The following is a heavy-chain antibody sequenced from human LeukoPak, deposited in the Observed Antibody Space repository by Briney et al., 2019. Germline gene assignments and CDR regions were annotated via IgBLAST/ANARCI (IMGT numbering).Heavy chain of an antibody. CDR3: AREVMVRGVIGMMDV. J-gene: IGHJ6*02. Sequence: GGSLRLSCAASGFTFSSYWMSWVRQAPGKGLEWVANIKQDGSEKYYVDSVKGRFTISRDNAKNSLYLQMNSLRAEDTAVYYCAREVMVRGVIGMMDVWGQGTTVTVYS. V-gene: IGHV3-7*01. D-gene: IGHD3-10*01. CDR1: GFTFSSYW. CDR2: IKQDGSEK.